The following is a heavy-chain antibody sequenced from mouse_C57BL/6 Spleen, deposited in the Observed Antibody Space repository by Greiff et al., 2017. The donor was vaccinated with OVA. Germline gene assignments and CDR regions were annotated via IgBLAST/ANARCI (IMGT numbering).Heavy chain of an antibody. CDR3: ARREDYAFAY. CDR1: GFTFSSYG. J-gene: IGHJ3*01. V-gene: IGHV5-6*01. D-gene: IGHD2-4*01. CDR2: ISSGGSYT. Sequence: VQLKESGGDLVKPGGSLKLSCAASGFTFSSYGMSWVRQTPDKRLEWVATISSGGSYTYYPDSVKGRFTISRDNAKNTLYLQMSSLKSEDTAMYYCARREDYAFAYWGQGTLVTVSA.